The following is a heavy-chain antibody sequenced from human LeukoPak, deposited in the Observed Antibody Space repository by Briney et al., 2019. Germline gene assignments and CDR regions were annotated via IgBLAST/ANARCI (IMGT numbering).Heavy chain of an antibody. CDR1: GYTFTSYA. J-gene: IGHJ3*02. CDR2: INAGNGNT. Sequence: GASVKVSRKASGYTFTSYAMHWVRQAPGQRLEWMGWINAGNGNTKYSQKFQGRVTITRDTSASTAYMELSSLRSEDTAVYYCARGGLGDAFDIWGQGTMVTVSS. D-gene: IGHD5-12*01. CDR3: ARGGLGDAFDI. V-gene: IGHV1-3*01.